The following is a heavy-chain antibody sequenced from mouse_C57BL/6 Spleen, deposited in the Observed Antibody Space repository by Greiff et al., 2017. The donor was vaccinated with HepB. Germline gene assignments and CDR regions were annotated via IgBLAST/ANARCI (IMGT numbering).Heavy chain of an antibody. Sequence: QVQLQQSGPELVKPGASVKISCKASGYAFSSSWMNWVKQRPGKGLEWIGRIYPGDGDTNYNGKFKGKATLTADKSSSTAYMQLSSLTSEDSAVYFCAPLDGYSLYAMDYWGQGTSVTVSS. CDR3: APLDGYSLYAMDY. D-gene: IGHD2-3*01. CDR1: GYAFSSSW. CDR2: IYPGDGDT. J-gene: IGHJ4*01. V-gene: IGHV1-82*01.